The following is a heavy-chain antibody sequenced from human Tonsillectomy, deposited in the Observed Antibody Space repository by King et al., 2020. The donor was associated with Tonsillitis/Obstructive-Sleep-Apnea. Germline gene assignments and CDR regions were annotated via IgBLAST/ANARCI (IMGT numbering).Heavy chain of an antibody. CDR2: ISYDGSDK. D-gene: IGHD5-12*01. Sequence: VQLVESGGGVVQPGRSLRLSCAASGFTFRNYTMHWVRQAPGKGLNWVSVISYDGSDKYYVDSVKGRFTISRDNSKNTLYLRMNSLRAEDTAVYFCARDGDSGYDKIPPTFFDYWGQGTLVSVSS. CDR1: GFTFRNYT. CDR3: ARDGDSGYDKIPPTFFDY. J-gene: IGHJ4*02. V-gene: IGHV3-30*04.